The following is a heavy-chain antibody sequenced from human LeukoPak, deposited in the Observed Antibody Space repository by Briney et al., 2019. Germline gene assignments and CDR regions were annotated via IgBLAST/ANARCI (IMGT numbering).Heavy chain of an antibody. CDR3: ARARNNWGSVRSRGFVDY. D-gene: IGHD7-27*01. Sequence: SETLSLTCTVSGYSISSGYYWGWIRQPPGKGLEWIGSIYHSGSTYYNPSLESRVTISVDTSKNQFSLKLSSVTAADTAVYYCARARNNWGSVRSRGFVDYWGQGTLVTVSS. V-gene: IGHV4-38-2*02. CDR2: IYHSGST. J-gene: IGHJ4*02. CDR1: GYSISSGYY.